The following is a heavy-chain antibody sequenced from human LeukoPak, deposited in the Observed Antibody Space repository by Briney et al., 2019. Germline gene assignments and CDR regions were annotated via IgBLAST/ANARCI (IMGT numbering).Heavy chain of an antibody. V-gene: IGHV3-53*01. CDR1: GFTVSSNY. D-gene: IGHD5-18*01. Sequence: GGSLRLSCAASGFTVSSNYMSWVRQAPGKGLEWVSVIYSGGSTYYADSVKGRFTISRDNSKNTLYLQMNSLRAEDTAVYYCAREGRRGYSYGYLTYYYYMDVWGKGTTVTISS. CDR3: AREGRRGYSYGYLTYYYYMDV. CDR2: IYSGGST. J-gene: IGHJ6*03.